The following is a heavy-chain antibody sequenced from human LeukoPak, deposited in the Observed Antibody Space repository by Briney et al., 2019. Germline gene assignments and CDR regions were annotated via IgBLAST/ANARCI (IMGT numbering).Heavy chain of an antibody. Sequence: PSETLSLTCAVYGGSFSDYYWSWIRQPPGKGLEWIGEINHSGSTNSNPSLKSRVTISIDTSKNQFSLKLSSVTAADTAVYYCARRRRYNYYDSSGQYYFDYWGQGTLVTVSS. CDR1: GGSFSDYY. CDR3: ARRRRYNYYDSSGQYYFDY. CDR2: INHSGST. V-gene: IGHV4-34*01. D-gene: IGHD3-22*01. J-gene: IGHJ4*02.